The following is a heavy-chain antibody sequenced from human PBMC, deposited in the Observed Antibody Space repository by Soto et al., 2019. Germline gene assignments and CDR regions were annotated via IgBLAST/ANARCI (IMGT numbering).Heavy chain of an antibody. CDR3: AKSRGNYFAAFDM. CDR1: GFTFSSYA. D-gene: IGHD1-26*01. Sequence: EVQILEYGGGLIQPGGSLRLSCAASGFTFSSYAMSWVRQAPEKGLEWVSGISGSGDTIYYTDSVRGRFTISRDNSRSTLFLQMNSLRGDDTARYYCAKSRGNYFAAFDMWGQGTMVTVSS. V-gene: IGHV3-23*01. CDR2: ISGSGDTI. J-gene: IGHJ3*02.